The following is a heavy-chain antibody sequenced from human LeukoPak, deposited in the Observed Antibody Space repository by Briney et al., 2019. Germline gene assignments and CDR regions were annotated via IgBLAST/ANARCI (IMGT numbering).Heavy chain of an antibody. V-gene: IGHV3-7*01. CDR1: GFTISSYW. Sequence: GGSLRLSCAASGFTISSYWMGWVRQAPGKGLEWVANIREDGSEKYYVDSVKGRFTISRDNAKNSLYLQMSSLRAEDTAVYYCAREERDGYNYYWYFDLWGRGTLVTVSS. D-gene: IGHD5-24*01. CDR3: AREERDGYNYYWYFDL. J-gene: IGHJ2*01. CDR2: IREDGSEK.